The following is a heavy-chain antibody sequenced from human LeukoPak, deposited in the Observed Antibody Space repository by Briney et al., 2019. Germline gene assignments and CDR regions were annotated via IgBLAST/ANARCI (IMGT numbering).Heavy chain of an antibody. Sequence: GASVKVSCKASGYTFTSYDINWVRQATGQGLEWMGWMNPNSGNTGYAQKFQGRVTITRNTSISTAYMELSSLRSEDTAVYYCARVKKAYCGGDCYPFDYWGQGTLVTVSS. J-gene: IGHJ4*02. CDR3: ARVKKAYCGGDCYPFDY. V-gene: IGHV1-8*03. D-gene: IGHD2-21*02. CDR2: MNPNSGNT. CDR1: GYTFTSYD.